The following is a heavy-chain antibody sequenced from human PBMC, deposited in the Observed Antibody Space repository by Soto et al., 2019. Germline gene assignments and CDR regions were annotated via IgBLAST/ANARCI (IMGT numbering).Heavy chain of an antibody. J-gene: IGHJ3*01. D-gene: IGHD2-2*01. V-gene: IGHV3-23*01. CDR1: GFTFSSYL. CDR3: AKGGYCSSSSCSDCFASDL. CDR2: ISAGSGRT. Sequence: EVQLLESGGGLVQPGESLRLSCAASGFTFSSYLMSWVRQAPGKGLEWVSIISAGSGRTFYADSVKGRLTISRDDSKNTLYLQMSSLRVEDTAVYYCAKGGYCSSSSCSDCFASDLWGQGTMVTVSS.